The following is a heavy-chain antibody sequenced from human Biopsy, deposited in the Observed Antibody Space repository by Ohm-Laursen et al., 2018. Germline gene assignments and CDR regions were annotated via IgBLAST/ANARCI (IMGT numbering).Heavy chain of an antibody. V-gene: IGHV1-8*01. J-gene: IGHJ4*02. D-gene: IGHD3-22*01. CDR2: LNPNSGNT. CDR1: GYSFINYN. CDR3: ARDCNYDGGGSFNFDY. Sequence: ASVLVSCKASGYSFINYNVNWLRQATGQGVVGMGWLNPNSGNTGYAQKLQGRVTMTRNTSISTAYMELSSMTSVDTAVYYCARDCNYDGGGSFNFDYWGQGTLVTVSS.